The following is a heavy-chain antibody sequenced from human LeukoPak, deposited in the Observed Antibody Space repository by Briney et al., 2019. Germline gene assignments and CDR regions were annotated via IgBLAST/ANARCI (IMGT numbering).Heavy chain of an antibody. J-gene: IGHJ4*02. CDR1: GFTFSSYA. V-gene: IGHV3-23*01. Sequence: GGSLRLSCAASGFTFSSYAMSWVHQAPGKGLEWVSAISGSGGSTYYADSVKGRFTISRDNSKNTLYLQMNSLRAEDTAVYYCAKGDFWSGYSDYWGQGTLVTVSS. CDR3: AKGDFWSGYSDY. CDR2: ISGSGGST. D-gene: IGHD3-3*01.